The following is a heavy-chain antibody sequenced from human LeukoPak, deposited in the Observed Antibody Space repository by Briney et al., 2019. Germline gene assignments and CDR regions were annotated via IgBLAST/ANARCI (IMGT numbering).Heavy chain of an antibody. CDR3: ARGGGGYSYGLYYYYGMDV. D-gene: IGHD5-18*01. J-gene: IGHJ6*02. Sequence: SVKVSCKASGGTFSSYAISWVRQAPGQGLEWMGRIIPILGIANYAQKFQGRVTITADKSTSTAYMELSSLRSEDTAVYCCARGGGGYSYGLYYYYGMDVWGQGTTVTVSS. CDR2: IIPILGIA. V-gene: IGHV1-69*04. CDR1: GGTFSSYA.